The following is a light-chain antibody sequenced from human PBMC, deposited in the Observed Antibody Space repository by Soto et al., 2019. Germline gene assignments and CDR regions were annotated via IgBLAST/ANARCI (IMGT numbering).Light chain of an antibody. CDR1: RDIDNS. Sequence: DIQMTQSPSSLSASVRDRFTITCRASRDIDNSLAWYQQVPGKAPKLLIYAASTLQSGVPSRFRGSGSGTSFILTITSLQPEDVATYYCQKYNKAPWIFGQGTKVDIK. CDR2: AAS. J-gene: IGKJ1*01. CDR3: QKYNKAPWI. V-gene: IGKV1-27*01.